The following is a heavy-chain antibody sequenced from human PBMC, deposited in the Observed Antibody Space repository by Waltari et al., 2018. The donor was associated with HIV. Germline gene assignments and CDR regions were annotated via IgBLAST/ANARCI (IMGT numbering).Heavy chain of an antibody. Sequence: QVQLQESGPGLVKPSETLSLTCPVSGGPISNYYRSWLRQPPGKGLEWIAYIYDSGSTNYNPSLKSRVTISLDTSKNQFSLKLTSVTAADTAVYYCARDRSGYPYYYGLDVWGQGTTVSVSS. CDR1: GGPISNYY. J-gene: IGHJ6*02. D-gene: IGHD3-3*01. CDR3: ARDRSGYPYYYGLDV. V-gene: IGHV4-59*01. CDR2: IYDSGST.